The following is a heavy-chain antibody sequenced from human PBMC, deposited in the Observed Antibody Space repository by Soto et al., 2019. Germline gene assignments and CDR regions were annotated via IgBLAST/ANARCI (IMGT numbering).Heavy chain of an antibody. J-gene: IGHJ4*02. V-gene: IGHV3-30-3*01. CDR1: GFSFRNYV. CDR3: WRDVFSWGTDCYDDS. Sequence: QVRLVESGGGVVQPGKSLRLSCAASGFSFRNYVMHWVRQAPGKGLEWVALISYDGTKKDYADSVKGRFTISRDNFMNTQYLPLDSLRAEDMGLYYCWRDVFSWGTDCYDDSWGQANGVPVSS. D-gene: IGHD2-21*02. CDR2: ISYDGTKK.